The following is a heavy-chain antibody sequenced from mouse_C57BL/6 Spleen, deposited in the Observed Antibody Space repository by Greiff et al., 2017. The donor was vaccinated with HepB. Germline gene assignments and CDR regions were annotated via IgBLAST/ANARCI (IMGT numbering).Heavy chain of an antibody. D-gene: IGHD4-1*01. J-gene: IGHJ2*01. CDR2: INYDGSST. CDR3: ARVDWDVGFDY. CDR1: GFTFSDYY. V-gene: IGHV5-16*01. Sequence: EVKLMESEGGLVQPGSSMKLSCTASGFTFSDYYMAWVRQVPEKGLEWVANINYDGSSTYYLDSLKSRFIISRDNAKNILYLQMSSLKSEDTATYYCARVDWDVGFDYWGQGTTLTVSS.